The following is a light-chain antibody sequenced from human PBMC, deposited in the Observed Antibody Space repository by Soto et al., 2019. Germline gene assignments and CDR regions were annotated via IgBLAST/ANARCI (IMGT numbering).Light chain of an antibody. CDR1: SSDVGSYNR. V-gene: IGLV2-18*02. CDR2: EVS. J-gene: IGLJ1*01. CDR3: ASYTTHTARFV. Sequence: SALTQPPSVSGSPGQSVTIPCTGTSSDVGSYNRVSWYHQAPGTAPRLMIYEVSNRPSGVPDRFSGSKSGNTASLTISGLQAEDEADYYCASYTTHTARFVFGTGTKLTVL.